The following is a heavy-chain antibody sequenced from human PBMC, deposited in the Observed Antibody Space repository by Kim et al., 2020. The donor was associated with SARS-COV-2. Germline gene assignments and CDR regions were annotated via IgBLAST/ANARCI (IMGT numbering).Heavy chain of an antibody. CDR1: GFTFSSYA. CDR2: ISYDGSHK. J-gene: IGHJ6*01. V-gene: IGHV3-30*04. D-gene: IGHD4-17*01. Sequence: GGSLRLSCAASGFTFSSYAMNWVRQAPGKGLEWVAGISYDGSHKYYADSVKGRFTISRDNSKNTLYLQMNSLRAEDTAVYYCARPFYGGEKQHYYYGLD. CDR3: ARPFYGGEKQHYYYGLD.